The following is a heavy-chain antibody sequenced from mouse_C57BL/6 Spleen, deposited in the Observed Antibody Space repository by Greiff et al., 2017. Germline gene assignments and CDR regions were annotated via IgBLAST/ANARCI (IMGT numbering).Heavy chain of an antibody. CDR2: ISSGGSYT. V-gene: IGHV5-6*01. CDR3: TRTIDYGYAMDY. Sequence: EVMLVESGGDLVKPGGSLKLSCAASGFTFSSYGMSWVRQTPDKRLEWVATISSGGSYTYYPDSVKGRFTISRDNAKTTLYLQMSSPQSEVTTMYYCTRTIDYGYAMDYWGQGTSV. CDR1: GFTFSSYG. D-gene: IGHD2-12*01. J-gene: IGHJ4*01.